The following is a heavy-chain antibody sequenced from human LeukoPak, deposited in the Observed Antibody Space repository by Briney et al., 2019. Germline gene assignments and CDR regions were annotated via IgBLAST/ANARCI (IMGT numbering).Heavy chain of an antibody. Sequence: GGSPRLSCAASGFTFSSYSMNWVRQAPGKGLEWVSSISSSSSYIYYADSVKGRFTISRDNAKNSLYLQMNSLRAEDTAVYYCARVWAHRGYYTSHDAFDIWGQGTMVTVSS. D-gene: IGHD3-3*01. CDR1: GFTFSSYS. V-gene: IGHV3-21*01. CDR3: ARVWAHRGYYTSHDAFDI. J-gene: IGHJ3*02. CDR2: ISSSSSYI.